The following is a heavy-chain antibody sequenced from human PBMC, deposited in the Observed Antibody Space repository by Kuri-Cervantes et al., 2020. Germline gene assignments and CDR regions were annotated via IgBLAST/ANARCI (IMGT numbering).Heavy chain of an antibody. CDR2: INPSGGST. CDR1: GYTFTGYY. V-gene: IGHV1-46*01. Sequence: ASVKVSCKASGYTFTGYYMHWVRQAPGQGPEWMGIINPSGGSTSYAQKFQGRVTMTRDTSTSTVCMELSSLRSEDTAVYYCARGHNIVVVPAAIPFDYWGQGTLVTVSS. J-gene: IGHJ4*02. D-gene: IGHD2-2*01. CDR3: ARGHNIVVVPAAIPFDY.